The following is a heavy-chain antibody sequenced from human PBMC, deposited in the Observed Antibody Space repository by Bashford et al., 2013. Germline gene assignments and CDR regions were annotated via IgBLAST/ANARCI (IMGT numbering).Heavy chain of an antibody. CDR2: INTNAGTT. V-gene: IGHV1-46*01. CDR3: ARERAGGFFDY. D-gene: IGHD3-10*01. Sequence: ASVKVSCKTSGYTFTTYYIHWVRQAPGEGLAWMGMINTNAGTTNYPQNFQGRVTLTRDTSTSTVYMELNSLTSEDTAVYYCARERAGGFFDYWGQGTLVTVSS. CDR1: GYTFTTYY. J-gene: IGHJ4*02.